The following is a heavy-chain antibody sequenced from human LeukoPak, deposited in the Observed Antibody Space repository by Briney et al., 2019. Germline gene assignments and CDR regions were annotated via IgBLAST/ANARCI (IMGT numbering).Heavy chain of an antibody. CDR3: AKREGTYCGGDCYSSYDY. V-gene: IGHV3-23*01. CDR1: GFTFSSYA. J-gene: IGHJ4*02. Sequence: GGSLRLSCAASGFTFSSYAMSWVRQAPGKGLEWVSAISGSGGSTYYADSVKGRFTISRDNSKNTLYLQMNSLRAEDTAVYYCAKREGTYCGGDCYSSYDYWGQGTLVTVSS. D-gene: IGHD2-21*02. CDR2: ISGSGGST.